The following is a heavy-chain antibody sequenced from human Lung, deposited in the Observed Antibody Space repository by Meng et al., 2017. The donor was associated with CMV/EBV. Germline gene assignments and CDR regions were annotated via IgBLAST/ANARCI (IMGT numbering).Heavy chain of an antibody. CDR1: GGCFSGYY. D-gene: IGHD2-2*02. V-gene: IGHV4-34*01. J-gene: IGHJ5*02. Sequence: SXAVYGGCFSGYYWSWIRQPPGKGLEWIGEINHSGSTNYNPSLKSRVTISVDTSKNQFSLKLSSVTAADTAVYYCARASRCCSSTSCYRRGWFDPWXQGTLVTVSS. CDR2: INHSGST. CDR3: ARASRCCSSTSCYRRGWFDP.